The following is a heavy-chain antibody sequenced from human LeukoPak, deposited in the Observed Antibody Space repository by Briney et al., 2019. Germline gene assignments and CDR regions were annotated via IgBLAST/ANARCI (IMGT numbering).Heavy chain of an antibody. CDR2: MVGVGGST. CDR1: GFTSSSYA. V-gene: IGHV3-23*01. CDR3: AQFRDYGDYVRNGMDV. D-gene: IGHD4-17*01. Sequence: VRSLRLSCAASGFTSSSYAMSSVRLARGRWRECVSAMVGVGGSTYYADSVKGPFTISRDNSKNTLYMQTNSLRAEDTAVYYSAQFRDYGDYVRNGMDVWGQGTTVTVSS. J-gene: IGHJ6*02.